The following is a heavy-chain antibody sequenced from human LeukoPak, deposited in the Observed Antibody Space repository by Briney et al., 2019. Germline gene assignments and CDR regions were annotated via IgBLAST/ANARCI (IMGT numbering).Heavy chain of an antibody. CDR1: GGTFSSYA. V-gene: IGHV1-69*04. CDR3: ARDNYYDSSGFPMDV. J-gene: IGHJ6*02. CDR2: IIPIFGIA. D-gene: IGHD3-22*01. Sequence: SVKVSCEASGGTFSSYAISWVRQAPGQGLEWMGRIIPIFGIANYAQKFQGRVTITADKSTSTAYMELSSLRSEDTAVYYCARDNYYDSSGFPMDVWGQGTTVTVSS.